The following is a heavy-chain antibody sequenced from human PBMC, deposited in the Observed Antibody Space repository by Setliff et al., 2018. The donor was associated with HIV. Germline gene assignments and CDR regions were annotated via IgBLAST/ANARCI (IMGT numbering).Heavy chain of an antibody. V-gene: IGHV1-2*02. J-gene: IGHJ5*02. CDR2: INPNSGAT. CDR3: ARGRYNFWSGYRWFDP. D-gene: IGHD3-3*01. CDR1: GYTFSDSY. Sequence: ASVKVSCKTSGYTFSDSYLHWVRQAPGQGLEWMGWINPNSGATNYAQKFQGRVTMTRDTSIRTAYMELSGLRSDDTAIYYCARGRYNFWSGYRWFDPRGQGTLVTVSS.